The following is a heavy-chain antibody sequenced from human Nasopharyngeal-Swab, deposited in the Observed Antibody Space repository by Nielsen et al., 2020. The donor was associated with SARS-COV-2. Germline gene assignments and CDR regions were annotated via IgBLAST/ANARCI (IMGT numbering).Heavy chain of an antibody. CDR2: IKGDGSAR. CDR1: GFPFGNFW. CDR3: VRDSSWAFDS. J-gene: IGHJ4*02. V-gene: IGHV3-7*01. D-gene: IGHD7-27*01. Sequence: GGSLRLSCVGTGFPFGNFWMNWVRQAPGKGLEWVANIKGDGSARFYVDSVRGRFMVSRDNSKNSLYLQMNSLRVEDTAVYYCVRDSSWAFDSWGQGTLVTVSS.